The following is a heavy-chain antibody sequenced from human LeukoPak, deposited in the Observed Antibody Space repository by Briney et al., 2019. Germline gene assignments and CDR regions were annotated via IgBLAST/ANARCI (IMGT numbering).Heavy chain of an antibody. Sequence: SETLSLTCSVSGGSIASSSYYRGWIRQPPGKGLEWIGSIYYGGSTYYNPSFKSRVTISIDTSKKQFSLKLSSVTAADTAVYYCAIYGGRTGYWGPGALVTVSS. CDR3: AIYGGRTGY. V-gene: IGHV4-39*01. CDR2: IYYGGST. J-gene: IGHJ4*02. CDR1: GGSIASSSYY. D-gene: IGHD4-23*01.